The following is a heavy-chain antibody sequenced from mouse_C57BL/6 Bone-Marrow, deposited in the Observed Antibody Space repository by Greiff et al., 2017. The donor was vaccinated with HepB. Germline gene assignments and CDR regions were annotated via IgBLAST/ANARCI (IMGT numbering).Heavy chain of an antibody. Sequence: VQLQQPGPELVKPGASVKLPCKASGYTFTSYWMHWVKQRPGQGLEWIGNINPSNGGTNYNEKFKSKATLTVDKSSGTAYMQLSSLTSEDSAVYYCARSALYYGSGYGYFDVWGTGTTVTVSS. CDR3: ARSALYYGSGYGYFDV. V-gene: IGHV1-53*01. CDR1: GYTFTSYW. J-gene: IGHJ1*03. D-gene: IGHD1-1*01. CDR2: INPSNGGT.